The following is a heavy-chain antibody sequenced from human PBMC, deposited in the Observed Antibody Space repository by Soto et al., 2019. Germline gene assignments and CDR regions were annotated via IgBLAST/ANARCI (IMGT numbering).Heavy chain of an antibody. V-gene: IGHV1-46*03. Sequence: QVQLVQSGAEVKKPGASVKVSCKASGYTFTSYYMHWVRQAPGQGLEWMGIINPSGGSTSYAHKFHGSVTMTRDTSTRTVYMELSSLRSEDTAVYYCATRPSYCSSTGCYDYWGQGTLVTVSS. CDR1: GYTFTSYY. J-gene: IGHJ4*02. CDR3: ATRPSYCSSTGCYDY. D-gene: IGHD2-2*01. CDR2: INPSGGST.